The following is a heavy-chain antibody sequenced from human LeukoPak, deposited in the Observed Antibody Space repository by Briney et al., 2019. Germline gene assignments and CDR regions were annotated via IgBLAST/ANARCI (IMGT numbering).Heavy chain of an antibody. D-gene: IGHD7-27*01. J-gene: IGHJ4*02. CDR2: IKSKTDGGTT. CDR1: GFTFSNAW. Sequence: GGPLRLSCAASGFTFSNAWMNWVRQAPGKGLEWVGRIKSKTDGGTTDYAAPVKGRFTISRDDSRHTLYLQVNSLKTEDTAVYYCTTGNWGSFSYWGQGTLVTVSS. CDR3: TTGNWGSFSY. V-gene: IGHV3-15*01.